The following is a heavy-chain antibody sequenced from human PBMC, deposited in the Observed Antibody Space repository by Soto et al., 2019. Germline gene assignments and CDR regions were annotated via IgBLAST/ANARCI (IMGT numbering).Heavy chain of an antibody. V-gene: IGHV3-30*18. J-gene: IGHJ6*02. CDR1: GFTFSSYG. D-gene: IGHD6-13*01. Sequence: QVQLVESGGGVVQPGRSLRLSCAASGFTFSSYGMHWVRQAPGKGLEWVAVIAYDGSNKYYADSVKGRFTISRDNSKNTLYRQRNSLSAEDATVYYCAKDLAAAGLYYYYYYGMDVWGQGTTVTVSS. CDR2: IAYDGSNK. CDR3: AKDLAAAGLYYYYYYGMDV.